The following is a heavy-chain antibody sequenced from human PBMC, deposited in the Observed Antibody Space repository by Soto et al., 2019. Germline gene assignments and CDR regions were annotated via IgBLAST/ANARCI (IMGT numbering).Heavy chain of an antibody. CDR2: MNPNSGNT. D-gene: IGHD4-17*01. CDR1: GYTFTSYD. Sequence: QVQLVQSGAEVKKPGASVKVSCKASGYTFTSYDINWVRQATGQGLEWMGWMNPNSGNTGYAQKFPGRVTRTRNTPLSTDYMELSGWRSEDPAVYYCASTIYGDNVDYWGQGTLVTVSS. CDR3: ASTIYGDNVDY. V-gene: IGHV1-8*01. J-gene: IGHJ4*02.